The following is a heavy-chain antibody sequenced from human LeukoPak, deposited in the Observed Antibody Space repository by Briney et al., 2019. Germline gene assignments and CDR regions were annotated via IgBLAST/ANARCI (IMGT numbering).Heavy chain of an antibody. J-gene: IGHJ4*02. Sequence: SGTLSLTCTVSDSSISSYYWSWIRQPPGKGLEWIGYIYYSGSTNYNPSLKSRLTISVDTSKNQFSLSLSSVTAADTAVYYCARGIGYCSGGSCYPLPLFDYWGQGTLVTVSS. V-gene: IGHV4-59*12. CDR1: DSSISSYY. CDR3: ARGIGYCSGGSCYPLPLFDY. CDR2: IYYSGST. D-gene: IGHD2-15*01.